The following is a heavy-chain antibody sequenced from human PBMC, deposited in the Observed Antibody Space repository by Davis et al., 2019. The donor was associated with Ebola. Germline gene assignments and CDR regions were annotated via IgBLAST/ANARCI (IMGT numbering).Heavy chain of an antibody. J-gene: IGHJ4*02. CDR3: VPGTWI. D-gene: IGHD5-18*01. Sequence: GGSLRLSCAASGFTFNKYEMNWVRQAPGKGLEWISYISDSGGTTYYTDSVKGRFTISRDNAKNSLYLQMNTLRVEDTAIYYCVPGTWIRGQGTLVTVSS. CDR1: GFTFNKYE. CDR2: ISDSGGTT. V-gene: IGHV3-48*03.